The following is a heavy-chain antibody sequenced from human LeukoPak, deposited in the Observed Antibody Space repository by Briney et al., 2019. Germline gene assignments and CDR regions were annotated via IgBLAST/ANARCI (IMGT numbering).Heavy chain of an antibody. J-gene: IGHJ4*02. Sequence: PGGSLRLPCAASGFTFSNYWMSWVRQAPGKGLEWVANIKEDGSRNHYVDSVKGRFTISRDNAKNSLYLQMSSLRAEDTAVYYCARQLSGWYDADPYWGQGTLVTVSS. CDR2: IKEDGSRN. CDR1: GFTFSNYW. CDR3: ARQLSGWYDADPY. D-gene: IGHD6-19*01. V-gene: IGHV3-7*05.